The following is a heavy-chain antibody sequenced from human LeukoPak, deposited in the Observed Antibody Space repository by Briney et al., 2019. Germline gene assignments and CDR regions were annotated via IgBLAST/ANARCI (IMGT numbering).Heavy chain of an antibody. Sequence: GASVKVSCKGSGYTFTRYGITWVRQAPGQGLEWMGWISTYNGDTKYAQKLQGRVTMTRDTSTNTAYMELRSLRSDDTAVYYCARGIISGWGVGYYYYGMDVWGQGTTVTVSS. D-gene: IGHD6-19*01. V-gene: IGHV1-18*01. J-gene: IGHJ6*02. CDR2: ISTYNGDT. CDR1: GYTFTRYG. CDR3: ARGIISGWGVGYYYYGMDV.